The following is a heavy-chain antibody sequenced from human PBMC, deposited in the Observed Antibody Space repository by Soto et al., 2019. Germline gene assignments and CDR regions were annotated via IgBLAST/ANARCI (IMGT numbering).Heavy chain of an antibody. D-gene: IGHD3-9*01. CDR3: AKDMGYDILTGYPENYYGMDV. J-gene: IGHJ6*02. Sequence: HPGGSVRLSCAASGFTFDDYTMHWVRQAPGKGLEWVSLISWDGGSTYYADSVKGRFTISRDNSKNSLYLQMNSLRTEDTALYYCAKDMGYDILTGYPENYYGMDVWGQGTTVTVSS. V-gene: IGHV3-43*01. CDR1: GFTFDDYT. CDR2: ISWDGGST.